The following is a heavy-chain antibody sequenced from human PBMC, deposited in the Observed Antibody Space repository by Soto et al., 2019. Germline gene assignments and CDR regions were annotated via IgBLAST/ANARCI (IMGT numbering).Heavy chain of an antibody. CDR1: GGTFSSYA. CDR3: ARRYPGITIFGVVPKGLFYYYYGMDV. D-gene: IGHD3-3*01. CDR2: IIPIFGTA. J-gene: IGHJ6*02. Sequence: GASVKVSCKASGGTFSSYAISWVRQAPGQGLEWMGGIIPIFGTANYAQKFQGRVTITADESTSTAYMELSSLRSEDTAVYYCARRYPGITIFGVVPKGLFYYYYGMDVWGQGTTVTVSS. V-gene: IGHV1-69*13.